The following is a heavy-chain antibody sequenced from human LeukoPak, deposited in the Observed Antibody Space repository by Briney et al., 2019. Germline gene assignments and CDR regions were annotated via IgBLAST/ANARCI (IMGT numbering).Heavy chain of an antibody. J-gene: IGHJ4*02. D-gene: IGHD7-27*01. CDR2: IYHSGST. CDR1: GGSISSGGYS. V-gene: IGHV4-30-2*01. Sequence: SQTLSLTCAVSGGSISSGGYSWSWIRQPPGKGLEWIGYIYHSGSTYYNPSLKSRVTISVDRSKSQFSLKLSSVTAADTAVYYCARVLPRRSIDYWGQGTLVTVSS. CDR3: ARVLPRRSIDY.